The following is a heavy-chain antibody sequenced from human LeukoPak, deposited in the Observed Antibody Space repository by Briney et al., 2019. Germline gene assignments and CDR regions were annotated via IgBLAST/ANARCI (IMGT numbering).Heavy chain of an antibody. CDR3: ARSYVRTGGMDV. J-gene: IGHJ6*02. CDR1: GSTFTSYW. CDR2: IFPDDSDT. Sequence: GESLNSSCQGSGSTFTSYWFGWVRQMPGKGLEWLGIIFPDDSDTRYSPSFQDQVTISADKSISTAYLQWSSLKASDTAMYYCARSYVRTGGMDVWGQGTTVTVSS. V-gene: IGHV5-51*01. D-gene: IGHD2-8*02.